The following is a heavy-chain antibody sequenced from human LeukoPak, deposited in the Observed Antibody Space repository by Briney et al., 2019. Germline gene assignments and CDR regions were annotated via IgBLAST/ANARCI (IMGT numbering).Heavy chain of an antibody. Sequence: SETLSLTCTVSGGSISSYYWNWIRQPPGKGLEWIGYIYYSGSTNYNPSLKSRVTTLVDTSKNQFSLRLSSVTAADTAVYYCAREYSSSSGRRAFDFSGQGTMVTVSS. V-gene: IGHV4-59*08. CDR1: GGSISSYY. D-gene: IGHD6-6*01. CDR3: AREYSSSSGRRAFDF. J-gene: IGHJ3*01. CDR2: IYYSGST.